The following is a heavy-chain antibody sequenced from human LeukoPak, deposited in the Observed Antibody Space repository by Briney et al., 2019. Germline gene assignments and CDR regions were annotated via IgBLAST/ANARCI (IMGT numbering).Heavy chain of an antibody. V-gene: IGHV4-4*02. CDR2: INHSGST. J-gene: IGHJ6*02. D-gene: IGHD6-13*01. CDR1: GGSISSNNW. Sequence: SETLSLTCAVSGGSISSNNWWGWVRQPPGKGLEWIGEINHSGSTNYNPSLKSRVTISVDTSKNQFSLKLSSVTAADTAVYYCARLAGYSSSWALIYYFYGMDVWGQGTTVTVSS. CDR3: ARLAGYSSSWALIYYFYGMDV.